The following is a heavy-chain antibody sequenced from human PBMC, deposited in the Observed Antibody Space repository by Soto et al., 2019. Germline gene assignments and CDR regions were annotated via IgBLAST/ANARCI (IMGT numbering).Heavy chain of an antibody. J-gene: IGHJ6*02. V-gene: IGHV3-15*01. CDR1: GFTFSNAW. CDR2: IKSKTDGGTT. CDR3: TTGDSLYYYGMDV. Sequence: GGSLRLSCAASGFTFSNAWMNWVRQAPGKGLEWVGRIKSKTDGGTTDYVAPVKGRFTISRDDSKNTLYLQMNSLKTEDTAVYYCTTGDSLYYYGMDVWGQGTTVTVSS.